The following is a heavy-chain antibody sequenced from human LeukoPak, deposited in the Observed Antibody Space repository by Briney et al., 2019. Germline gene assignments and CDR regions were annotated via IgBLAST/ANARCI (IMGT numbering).Heavy chain of an antibody. Sequence: GGSLRLSCAASGFTFSSYGMNWVRQAPGKGLEWVSSISSSSYYIYYADSVKGRFTISGDNAKNSLYLQMNNLRAEDTAVYYCARAAYYDSRTSHYFDSWGQGTLVTVSS. CDR3: ARAAYYDSRTSHYFDS. CDR2: ISSSSYYI. CDR1: GFTFSSYG. V-gene: IGHV3-21*01. D-gene: IGHD3-10*01. J-gene: IGHJ4*02.